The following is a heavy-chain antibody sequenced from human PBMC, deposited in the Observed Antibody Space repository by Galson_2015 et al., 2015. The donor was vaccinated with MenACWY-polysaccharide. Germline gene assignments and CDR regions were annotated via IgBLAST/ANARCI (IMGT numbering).Heavy chain of an antibody. V-gene: IGHV3-9*01. CDR2: LRWPLGRL. CDR3: SKDGGIVVVTYCFDY. CDR1: GFTGDDYA. D-gene: IGHD3-22*01. J-gene: IGHJ4*02. Sequence: SLRLPWAAYGFTGDDYAMHRVRQAPGPGLAWVSGLRWPLGRLCAAASVTGRFTISSANAKNSLYLQMNSLRAENTALYYCSKDGGIVVVTYCFDYWGQGTVVTVSS.